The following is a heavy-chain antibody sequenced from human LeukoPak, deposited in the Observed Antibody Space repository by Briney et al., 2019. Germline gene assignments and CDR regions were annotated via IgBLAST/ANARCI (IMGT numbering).Heavy chain of an antibody. CDR3: ARGQKTYGDYEYYFDY. D-gene: IGHD4-17*01. V-gene: IGHV4-34*01. CDR1: GGSFSGYY. J-gene: IGHJ4*02. Sequence: SETLSLTCAVYGGSFSGYYWSWTRQPPGKGLEWIGEINHSGSTNYNPSLKSRVTTSVDTSKNQFSLKLSSVTAADTAVYYCARGQKTYGDYEYYFDYWGQGTLVTVSS. CDR2: INHSGST.